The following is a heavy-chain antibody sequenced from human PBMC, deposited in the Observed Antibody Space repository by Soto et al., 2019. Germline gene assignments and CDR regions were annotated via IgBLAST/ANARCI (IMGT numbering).Heavy chain of an antibody. D-gene: IGHD3-22*01. CDR3: ARRANSSGYYGAFDH. CDR1: GGSIIRSSYY. J-gene: IGHJ5*02. CDR2: IYYSGST. V-gene: IGHV4-39*01. Sequence: QLQLQESGPGLVKPSETLSLTCTVSGGSIIRSSYYWGWIRQPTGKGLEWIGSIYYSGSTYYNPSLKSRVTIYVDPSKNQFSLTLSSVTAADTAVYYCARRANSSGYYGAFDHWGQGTLVTVSS.